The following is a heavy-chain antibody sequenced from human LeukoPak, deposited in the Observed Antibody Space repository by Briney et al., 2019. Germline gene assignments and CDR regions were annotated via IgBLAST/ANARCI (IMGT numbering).Heavy chain of an antibody. CDR2: INHSGST. Sequence: SETLSLTCAVYGGSFSGYYWSWIRQPPGKGLEWIGGINHSGSTNYNPSLKSRVTVSVDTSKNQFSLKLSSVTAADTAVYYCARGATIFGVVSHYYYYYYMDVWGKGTTVTVSS. D-gene: IGHD3-3*01. J-gene: IGHJ6*03. CDR3: ARGATIFGVVSHYYYYYYMDV. V-gene: IGHV4-34*01. CDR1: GGSFSGYY.